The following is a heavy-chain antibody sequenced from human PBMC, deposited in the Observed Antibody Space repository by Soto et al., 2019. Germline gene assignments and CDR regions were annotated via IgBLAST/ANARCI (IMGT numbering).Heavy chain of an antibody. J-gene: IGHJ4*02. V-gene: IGHV4-4*02. CDR1: GGSISSGNW. D-gene: IGHD3-10*01. CDR2: IYHSGST. CDR3: ERGADFGSGSYPLH. Sequence: SETLSLTCAVSGGSISSGNWWSWARQPPGKGLEWIGEIYHSGSTNYNPSLKSRVTISVDKSNNQFSLKLSSVTAADTAVYYCERGADFGSGSYPLHWGQGTLVTVSS.